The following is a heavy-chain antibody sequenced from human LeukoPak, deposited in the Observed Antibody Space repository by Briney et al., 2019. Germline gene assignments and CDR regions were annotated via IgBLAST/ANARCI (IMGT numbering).Heavy chain of an antibody. J-gene: IGHJ4*02. D-gene: IGHD3-10*01. CDR2: INGSGGST. CDR3: ARGGNGITMVRGVIMDGDY. CDR1: GFTFSSYA. V-gene: IGHV3-23*01. Sequence: GGSLRLSCAASGFTFSSYAMSWLRQAPGKGLEWVSAINGSGGSTYYADYVKGRFTISRDNSKNTLYLKMNSLRAEDTAVYYCARGGNGITMVRGVIMDGDYWGQGTLVTVSS.